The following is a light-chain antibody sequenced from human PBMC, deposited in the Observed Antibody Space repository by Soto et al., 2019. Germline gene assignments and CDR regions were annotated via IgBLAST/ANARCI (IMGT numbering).Light chain of an antibody. CDR3: SSYTISSTVV. J-gene: IGLJ2*01. V-gene: IGLV2-14*01. CDR2: DVS. Sequence: QSALTQPASVSGSPGQSITISCTGTSSDVGGYNYVSWYQQHPGKAPKLMIYDVSNRPSGVSNRFSGSKSGNTASLTISGMQAEDEVDYYCSSYTISSTVVFGGGTKLTVL. CDR1: SSDVGGYNY.